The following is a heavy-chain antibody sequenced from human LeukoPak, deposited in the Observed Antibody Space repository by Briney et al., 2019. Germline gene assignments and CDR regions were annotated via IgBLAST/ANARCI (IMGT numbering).Heavy chain of an antibody. V-gene: IGHV4-59*01. Sequence: PSETLSLTCTVSGGSISSYYWSWIRQPPGKGLEWIGYIYYSGSTNYNPYLKSRVTISVDTSKNQFSLKLSSVTAADTAVYYCARGSGSYYFDYWGQGTLVTVSS. CDR1: GGSISSYY. J-gene: IGHJ4*02. D-gene: IGHD6-19*01. CDR3: ARGSGSYYFDY. CDR2: IYYSGST.